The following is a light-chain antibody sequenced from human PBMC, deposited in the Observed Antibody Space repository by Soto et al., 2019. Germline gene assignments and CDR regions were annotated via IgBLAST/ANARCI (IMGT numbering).Light chain of an antibody. CDR3: GTWDDSLNGQV. Sequence: QSVLTQPASVSGSPGQSITISCTGTSSDIGGYNYVSWYQQHPGKAPKLLIYGVGNRPSGVSDRFAGSKSGNPASLTISGLQAEDEADYDCGTWDDSLNGQVFGPGTKLTVL. V-gene: IGLV2-14*01. CDR1: SSDIGGYNY. CDR2: GVG. J-gene: IGLJ1*01.